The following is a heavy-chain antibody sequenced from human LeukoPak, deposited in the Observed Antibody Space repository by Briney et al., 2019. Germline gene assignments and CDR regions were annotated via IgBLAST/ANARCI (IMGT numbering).Heavy chain of an antibody. D-gene: IGHD2-15*01. CDR3: ARQRKYCSGDNCYQRTFDY. Sequence: GGSLRLSCAASGFIFNNYWISWVRQAPGEGLEWVANIKQDGSEKYYVDSVKGRFTISRDNAKNSLYLQMNSLRAEDTAVYYRARQRKYCSGDNCYQRTFDYWGQGTLVTVSS. CDR2: IKQDGSEK. V-gene: IGHV3-7*01. J-gene: IGHJ4*02. CDR1: GFIFNNYW.